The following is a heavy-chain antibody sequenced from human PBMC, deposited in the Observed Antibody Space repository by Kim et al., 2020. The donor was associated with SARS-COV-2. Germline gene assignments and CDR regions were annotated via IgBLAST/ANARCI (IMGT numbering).Heavy chain of an antibody. J-gene: IGHJ6*02. V-gene: IGHV3-11*01. CDR2: ISSSGSTI. CDR1: GFTFSDYY. Sequence: GGSLRLSCAASGFTFSDYYMSWIRQAPGKGLEWVSYISSSGSTIYYADSVKGRFTISRDNAKNSLYLQMNSLRAEDTAVYYCAGDYGDNNYYYYGLYVWGHGTTVTVSS. D-gene: IGHD4-17*01. CDR3: AGDYGDNNYYYYGLYV.